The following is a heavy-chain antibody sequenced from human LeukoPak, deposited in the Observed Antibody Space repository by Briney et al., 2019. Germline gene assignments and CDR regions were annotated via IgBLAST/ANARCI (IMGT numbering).Heavy chain of an antibody. Sequence: PGRSLRLSCAASGFTFSSYAMHWVRQAPGKGLEWVAVISYDGSNKYYADSVKGRSTISRDNSKNTLYLQMNSLRAEDTAVYYCARDDYYGDGGWGQGTLVTVSS. CDR2: ISYDGSNK. J-gene: IGHJ4*02. CDR1: GFTFSSYA. CDR3: ARDDYYGDGG. V-gene: IGHV3-30*04. D-gene: IGHD3-10*01.